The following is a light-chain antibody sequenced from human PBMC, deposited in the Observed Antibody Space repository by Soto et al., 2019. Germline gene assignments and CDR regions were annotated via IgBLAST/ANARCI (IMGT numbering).Light chain of an antibody. CDR2: DAS. J-gene: IGKJ1*01. CDR3: QQRSNWRGT. V-gene: IGKV3-11*01. CDR1: QSVSSY. Sequence: IVLTQSPATLSLSPGERATLSCRASQSVSSYIAWYQQKPGQAPRLLIYDASNRATGIPARFSGSGSGTDFTLTISSLEPEDFAVYYCQQRSNWRGTFGQGTKVDI.